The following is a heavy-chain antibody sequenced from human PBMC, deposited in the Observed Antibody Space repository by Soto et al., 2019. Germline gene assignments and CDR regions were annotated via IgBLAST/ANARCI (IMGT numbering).Heavy chain of an antibody. V-gene: IGHV3-23*01. CDR2: ISGSDHTT. CDR1: GFTCGNYA. Sequence: GGSLRLSCASSGFTCGNYAMSWVRQATGKGLEWVSAISGSDHTTYYAESVKGRFTLSRNDSKSTVYLQMNSLRAEDTAVYYCVKDWTGNRCQCLGVWGQATTVTVSS. D-gene: IGHD2-8*02. CDR3: VKDWTGNRCQCLGV. J-gene: IGHJ6*02.